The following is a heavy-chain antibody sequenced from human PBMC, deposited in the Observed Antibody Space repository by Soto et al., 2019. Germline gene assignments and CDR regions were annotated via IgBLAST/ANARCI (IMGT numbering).Heavy chain of an antibody. J-gene: IGHJ4*02. CDR3: ATVDYYGSGSYFDY. Sequence: SVKVSCKVSGYTLTELSMHWVRQAPGKGLEWMGGFDPEDGETIYAQKFQGRVTMTEDTSTDTAYMELSSLRSEDTAVYYCATVDYYGSGSYFDYWGQGTLVIVSS. V-gene: IGHV1-24*01. CDR1: GYTLTELS. D-gene: IGHD3-10*01. CDR2: FDPEDGET.